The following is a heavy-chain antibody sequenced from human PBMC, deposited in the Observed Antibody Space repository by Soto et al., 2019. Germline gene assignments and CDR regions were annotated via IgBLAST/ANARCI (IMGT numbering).Heavy chain of an antibody. D-gene: IGHD5-18*01. J-gene: IGHJ4*02. V-gene: IGHV1-69*01. CDR3: ARQEEGVADTAMVDY. Sequence: QVQLVQSGAEVKKPGSSVKVSCKASGGTFSSYAISWVRQAPGPGLEWMGGIIPIFGTANYAQKFQGRVTITADESTSTAYMELSSLRSEDTAVYYCARQEEGVADTAMVDYWGQGTLVTVSS. CDR2: IIPIFGTA. CDR1: GGTFSSYA.